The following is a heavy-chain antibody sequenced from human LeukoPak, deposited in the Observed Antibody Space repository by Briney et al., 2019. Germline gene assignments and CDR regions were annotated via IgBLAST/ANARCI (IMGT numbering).Heavy chain of an antibody. J-gene: IGHJ4*02. D-gene: IGHD3-16*01. CDR1: GFTFSTYW. Sequence: GGSLRLSCAASGFTFSTYWMHWVRQAPGKGLEWVSYISSSSSSIYYADSVKGRFTISRDNSENTLYLQMNSLRPEDTAVYYCAREWGADYWGQGALVTVSS. CDR3: AREWGADY. CDR2: ISSSSSSI. V-gene: IGHV3-48*01.